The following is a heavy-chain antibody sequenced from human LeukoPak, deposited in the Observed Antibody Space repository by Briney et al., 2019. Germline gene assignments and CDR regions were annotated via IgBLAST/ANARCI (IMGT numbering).Heavy chain of an antibody. CDR3: AKAGGNWVSRFDY. D-gene: IGHD3-16*01. CDR2: ISGSGDST. J-gene: IGHJ4*02. V-gene: IGHV3-23*01. CDR1: GFTFSSYA. Sequence: GGSLRLSCAASGFTFSSYAMTWVRQAPGKGLEWVSAISGSGDSTYYADSVKGRFTISRDNSKNTLYLQMNSLRAEDTAVFYCAKAGGNWVSRFDYWGQGTLVTVSS.